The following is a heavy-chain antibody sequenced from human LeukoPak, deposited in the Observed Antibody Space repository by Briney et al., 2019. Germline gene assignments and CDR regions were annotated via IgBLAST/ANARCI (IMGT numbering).Heavy chain of an antibody. CDR2: IRYDGSNK. Sequence: GGSLRLSCAASGFTFSSYGMHWVRQAPGKGLEWVAFIRYDGSNKYYADSVKSRFTISRDNSKNTLYLQMNSLRAGDTAVYYCARNQAAAGPVPTRYMDVWGKGTTVTVSS. CDR1: GFTFSSYG. D-gene: IGHD6-13*01. CDR3: ARNQAAAGPVPTRYMDV. J-gene: IGHJ6*03. V-gene: IGHV3-30*02.